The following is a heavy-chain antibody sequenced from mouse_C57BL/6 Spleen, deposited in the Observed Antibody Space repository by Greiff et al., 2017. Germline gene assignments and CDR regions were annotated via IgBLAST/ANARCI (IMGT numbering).Heavy chain of an antibody. D-gene: IGHD1-1*01. CDR2: ISYSGST. CDR1: GYSITSGYD. CDR3: ARGFITTVVATEYFDV. J-gene: IGHJ1*03. Sequence: EVQLQESGPGMVKPSQSLSLTCTVTGYSITSGYDWHWIRHFPGNKLEWMGYISYSGSTNYNPSLKSRISITHDTSKNHFFLKLNSVTTEDTATYYCARGFITTVVATEYFDVWGTGTTVTVSS. V-gene: IGHV3-1*01.